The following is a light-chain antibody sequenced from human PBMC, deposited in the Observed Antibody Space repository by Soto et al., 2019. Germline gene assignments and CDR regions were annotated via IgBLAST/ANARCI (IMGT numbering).Light chain of an antibody. CDR2: GAS. CDR1: QSISSN. Sequence: EIVMTQSPDTLSVSPGERATLSCRASQSISSNLAWYQQKPGQAPRLVIFGASTRATGIPARFSGSGSGTEFTLTISSLQSEHFAVYYCQQYNNWPPIIFGQGTRLAIK. CDR3: QQYNNWPPII. J-gene: IGKJ5*01. V-gene: IGKV3-15*01.